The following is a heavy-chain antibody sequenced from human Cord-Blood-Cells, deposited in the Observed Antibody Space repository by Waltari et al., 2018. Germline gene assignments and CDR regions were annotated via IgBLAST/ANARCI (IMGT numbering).Heavy chain of an antibody. D-gene: IGHD3-22*01. J-gene: IGHJ4*02. CDR3: ARSRDYYDSSGFDY. CDR1: GVTFSSYA. V-gene: IGHV1-69*01. Sequence: QVQLVQSGAEVKKPGSSVKVSCKASGVTFSSYAISWLSQAPGQGLEWMGGNIPIFGTAHYAQKFQGRVTITADESPGTAYMELSSLRSEDTAVYYCARSRDYYDSSGFDYWGQGTLVTVSS. CDR2: NIPIFGTA.